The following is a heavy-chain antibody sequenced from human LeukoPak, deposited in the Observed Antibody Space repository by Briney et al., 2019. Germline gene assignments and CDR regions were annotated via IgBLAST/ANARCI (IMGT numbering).Heavy chain of an antibody. V-gene: IGHV3-23*01. Sequence: PGGSLRLSCAASGFTFSSYAMSWVRQAPGKGLEWVSAISGSGGSTYYADSVKGRLTISRDNSKNTLYLQMNSLRAEDTAVYYCAAWGSGFPAPYFDYWGQGTLVTVSS. CDR2: ISGSGGST. J-gene: IGHJ4*02. D-gene: IGHD6-19*01. CDR1: GFTFSSYA. CDR3: AAWGSGFPAPYFDY.